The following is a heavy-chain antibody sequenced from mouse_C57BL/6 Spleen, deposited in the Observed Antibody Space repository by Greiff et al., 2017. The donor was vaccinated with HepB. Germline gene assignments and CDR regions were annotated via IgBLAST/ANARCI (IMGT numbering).Heavy chain of an antibody. CDR3: ARDAGRDYAMDY. Sequence: VQLKESGPGLVKPSQSLSLTCSVTGYSITSGYYWNWIRQFPGNKLEWMGYISYDGSNNYNPSLKNRISITRDTSKNQFFLKLNSVTTEDTATYYCARDAGRDYAMDYWGQGTSVTVSS. V-gene: IGHV3-6*01. CDR1: GYSITSGYY. J-gene: IGHJ4*01. D-gene: IGHD3-3*01. CDR2: ISYDGSN.